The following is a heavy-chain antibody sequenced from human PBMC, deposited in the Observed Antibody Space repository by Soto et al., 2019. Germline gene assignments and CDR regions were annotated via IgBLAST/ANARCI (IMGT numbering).Heavy chain of an antibody. CDR2: VSVSGGIT. CDR3: AKVTGGSGSDF. CDR1: GFIFSTYV. V-gene: IGHV3-23*01. Sequence: EVQLLESGGGLVQPGGSLRLSCAASGFIFSTYVMTWVRQAPGKGLEWVSSVSVSGGITYYGDSVKGRLTISRDNSKNMLYLQMNSLRAEDTAVYYCAKVTGGSGSDFWGQGSLVTVSS. J-gene: IGHJ4*02. D-gene: IGHD3-10*01.